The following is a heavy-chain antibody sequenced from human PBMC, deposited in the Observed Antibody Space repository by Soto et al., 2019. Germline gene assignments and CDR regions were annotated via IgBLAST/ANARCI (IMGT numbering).Heavy chain of an antibody. D-gene: IGHD2-21*02. CDR2: INHSGST. V-gene: IGHV4-34*01. CDR3: ASRLSWFDT. Sequence: SETLSLTCAVYGGSFSGYYWSWIRRPPGKGLEWIGEINHSGSTNYNPSLKSRVTISVDTSKNQFSLKLSSVTAADTAVYYCASRLSWFDTWGQGTLVTVSS. CDR1: GGSFSGYY. J-gene: IGHJ5*02.